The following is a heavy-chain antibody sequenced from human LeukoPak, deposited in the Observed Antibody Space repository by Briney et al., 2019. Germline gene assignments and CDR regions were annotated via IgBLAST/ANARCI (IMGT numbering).Heavy chain of an antibody. CDR1: GYTFTVYY. CDR2: INPNSGGT. J-gene: IGHJ4*02. Sequence: ASVKVSFKASGYTFTVYYMHWVRQAPGQGLEWMGWINPNSGGTNYAQKFQGRVTMARDTSTSTAYMELSGLRSDDTAVYYCARELGTPYYFDYWGQGTLVTVSS. V-gene: IGHV1-2*02. CDR3: ARELGTPYYFDY. D-gene: IGHD7-27*01.